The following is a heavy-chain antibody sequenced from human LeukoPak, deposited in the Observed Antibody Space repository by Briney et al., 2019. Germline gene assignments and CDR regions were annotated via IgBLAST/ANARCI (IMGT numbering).Heavy chain of an antibody. Sequence: SETLSLTCAVSGGSISSGGYSWSWIRQPPGKGLEWIGEINHSGSTNYNPSLKSRVTISVDTSKNQFSLKLSSVTAADTAVYYCARCSGSYTYWGQGTLVTVSS. D-gene: IGHD1-26*01. J-gene: IGHJ4*02. V-gene: IGHV4-34*01. CDR1: GGSISSGGYS. CDR2: INHSGST. CDR3: ARCSGSYTY.